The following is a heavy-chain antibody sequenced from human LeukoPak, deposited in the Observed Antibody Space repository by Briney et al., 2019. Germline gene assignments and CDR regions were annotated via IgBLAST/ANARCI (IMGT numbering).Heavy chain of an antibody. D-gene: IGHD5-24*01. CDR1: GFTFSSYW. V-gene: IGHV3-7*01. CDR3: ARNLRREAWNYYYMDV. J-gene: IGHJ6*03. Sequence: GGSLRLSCAASGFTFSSYWMSWVRQAPGKGLEWVANIKQDGSEKYYVDSVKGRFTISRDNAKNSLYLQMNSLRAEDTAVYYCARNLRREAWNYYYMDVWGKGTTVTVSS. CDR2: IKQDGSEK.